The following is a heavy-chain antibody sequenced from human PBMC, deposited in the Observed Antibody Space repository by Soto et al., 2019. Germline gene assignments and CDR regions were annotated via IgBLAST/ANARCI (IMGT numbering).Heavy chain of an antibody. Sequence: GSLRLSCAASGFTFSSYWMHWVRQAPGKWLVWVSRINSDGSSTSYADSVKGRFTISRDNAKNTLYLQMNSLRAEDTAVYYCAREEIAAAGPYYYGMDVWGQGTTVTVSS. J-gene: IGHJ6*02. D-gene: IGHD6-13*01. V-gene: IGHV3-74*01. CDR2: INSDGSST. CDR1: GFTFSSYW. CDR3: AREEIAAAGPYYYGMDV.